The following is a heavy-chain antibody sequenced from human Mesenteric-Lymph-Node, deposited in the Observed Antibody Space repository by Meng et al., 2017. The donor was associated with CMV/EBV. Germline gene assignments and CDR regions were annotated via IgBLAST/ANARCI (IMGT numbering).Heavy chain of an antibody. V-gene: IGHV4-4*02. CDR1: GGSISSSNW. CDR3: ARASGYYSTYFDS. D-gene: IGHD5-12*01. J-gene: IGHJ4*02. CDR2: IYHSGST. Sequence: GSGGSISSSNWWNWVRQPPGKGLEWIGEIYHSGSTNYSPSLKTRVTISVDKSKNQFSLKLSSVTAADTAAYYCARASGYYSTYFDSWGQGTLVTVSS.